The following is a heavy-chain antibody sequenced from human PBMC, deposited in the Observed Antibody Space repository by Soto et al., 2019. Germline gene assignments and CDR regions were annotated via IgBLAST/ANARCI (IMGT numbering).Heavy chain of an antibody. V-gene: IGHV4-61*08. CDR3: ARPTYNSGSPFDY. CDR2: IYYSGST. CDR1: GGSISIGDYY. D-gene: IGHD1-20*01. J-gene: IGHJ4*02. Sequence: LSLTFTVSGGSISIGDYYWSWIRQPPGKGLEWIGYIYYSGSTNYNPSLKSRVTISVDTSKNQFSLKLSSVTAADTAVYYCARPTYNSGSPFDYWGQGTLVTVSS.